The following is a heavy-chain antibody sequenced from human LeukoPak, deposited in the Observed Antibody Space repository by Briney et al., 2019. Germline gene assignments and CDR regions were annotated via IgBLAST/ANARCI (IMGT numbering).Heavy chain of an antibody. J-gene: IGHJ3*02. Sequence: GAAVKVSCKVSGYTLTELSMHWVRQAPGKGLEWMGGFDPEDGETIYAQKFQGRVTMTEDTSTDTAYMELSSLRSEDTAVYYCALLMVRGVIGAFDIWGQGTMVTVSS. D-gene: IGHD3-10*01. V-gene: IGHV1-24*01. CDR3: ALLMVRGVIGAFDI. CDR2: FDPEDGET. CDR1: GYTLTELS.